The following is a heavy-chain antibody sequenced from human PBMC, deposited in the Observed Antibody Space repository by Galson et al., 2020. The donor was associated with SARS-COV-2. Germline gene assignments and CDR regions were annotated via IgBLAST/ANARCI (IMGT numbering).Heavy chain of an antibody. D-gene: IGHD6-13*01. CDR1: GYTFTGYY. V-gene: IGHV1-2*02. CDR3: ARDGYTSSWYHDY. J-gene: IGHJ4*02. CDR2: INPNSGDS. Sequence: ASVKVSCKASGYTFTGYYMHWVRQAPGQGLEWMGWINPNSGDSKDAQKFQGRVTMTRDTSISTAYMELNRLTSDDTAVYYCARDGYTSSWYHDYWGQGTLVTVSS.